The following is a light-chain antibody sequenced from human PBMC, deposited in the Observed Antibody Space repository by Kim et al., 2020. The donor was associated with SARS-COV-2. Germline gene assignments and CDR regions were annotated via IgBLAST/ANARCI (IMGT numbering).Light chain of an antibody. J-gene: IGLJ3*02. V-gene: IGLV10-54*01. CDR2: RNN. CDR1: SNNVGNQG. Sequence: QTATLTGTGNSNNVGNQGAAWLQQHQGHRPKLLSYRNNNRPSGISERLSASRSGNTASLTITGLQPEDEADYYCSAWDNSLSAWVFGGGTQLTVL. CDR3: SAWDNSLSAWV.